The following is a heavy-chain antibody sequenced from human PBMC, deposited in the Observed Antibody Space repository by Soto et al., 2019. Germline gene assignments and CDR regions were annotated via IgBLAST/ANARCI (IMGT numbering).Heavy chain of an antibody. J-gene: IGHJ3*02. CDR2: IKQDGSEK. V-gene: IGHV3-7*01. Sequence: PGGSLRLSCAASGFTFSSYWMSWVRQAPGKGLEWVANIKQDGSEKYYVDSVKGRFTISRDNAKNSLYLQRNSLRAEDTAVYYCARGTIAARPLGAFDIWGQGTMVTVSS. D-gene: IGHD6-6*01. CDR1: GFTFSSYW. CDR3: ARGTIAARPLGAFDI.